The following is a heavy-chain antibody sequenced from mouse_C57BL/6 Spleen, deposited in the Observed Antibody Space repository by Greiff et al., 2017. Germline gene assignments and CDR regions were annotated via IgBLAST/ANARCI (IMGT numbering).Heavy chain of an antibody. V-gene: IGHV10-3*01. D-gene: IGHD3-2*02. CDR3: VSGPSGAMDY. J-gene: IGHJ4*01. CDR2: IRSKSSNYAT. Sequence: EVQLVESGGGLVQPKGSLKLSCAASGFTFNTYAMHWVRQAPGKGLEWVARIRSKSSNYATSYADSVKDRFTISSDDSHSLLYLQMNNLKTVDTAMYYCVSGPSGAMDYWGQGTSVTVSS. CDR1: GFTFNTYA.